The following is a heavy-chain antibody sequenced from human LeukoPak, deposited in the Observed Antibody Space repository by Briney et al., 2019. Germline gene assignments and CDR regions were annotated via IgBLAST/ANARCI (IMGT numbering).Heavy chain of an antibody. CDR2: INWNGGST. D-gene: IGHD3-22*01. Sequence: PGGSLRLSCAASGFTFDDYGTSWVRQAPGKGLEWVSGINWNGGSTGYADSVKGRFTISRDNAKNSLYLQMNSLRAEDTALYHCARDRGYYDSSGYYYYYYMDVWGKGTTVTVSS. V-gene: IGHV3-20*01. CDR1: GFTFDDYG. J-gene: IGHJ6*03. CDR3: ARDRGYYDSSGYYYYYYMDV.